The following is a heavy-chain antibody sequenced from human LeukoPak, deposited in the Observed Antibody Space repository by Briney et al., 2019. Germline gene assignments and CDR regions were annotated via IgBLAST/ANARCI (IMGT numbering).Heavy chain of an antibody. CDR2: INPNSGGT. V-gene: IGHV1-2*02. D-gene: IGHD2-8*01. J-gene: IGHJ4*02. CDR3: ARAEDIVLMVYAIRHTGFDD. Sequence: ASVKVSCKASGYTFTSYYMHWVRQAPGQGLEWMGWINPNSGGTNYAQKFQGRVTMTRDTSISTAYMELSRLRSDDTAVYYCARAEDIVLMVYAIRHTGFDDWGQGTLVTVSS. CDR1: GYTFTSYY.